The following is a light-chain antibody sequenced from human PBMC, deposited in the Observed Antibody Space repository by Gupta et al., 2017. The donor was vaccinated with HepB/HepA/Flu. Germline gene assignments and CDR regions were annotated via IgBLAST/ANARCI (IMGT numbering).Light chain of an antibody. CDR1: QSISSY. V-gene: IGKV1-39*01. CDR3: CQRYSTGIT. CDR2: AAS. Sequence: DIQMTQSPSSLSASVGDRVTITCRASQSISSYLNCYQQKPGKAPKLLIYAASSLQSAVPSRFSVSGSSTDFTLTIIRLLPEDFATYYCCQRYSTGITFGGGTKVEIK. J-gene: IGKJ4*01.